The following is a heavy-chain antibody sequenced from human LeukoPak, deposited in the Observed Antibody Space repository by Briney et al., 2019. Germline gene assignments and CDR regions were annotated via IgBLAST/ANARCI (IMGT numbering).Heavy chain of an antibody. Sequence: SVKVSCEASGGTFSSYAISWVRQAPGQGLEWMGRINPILGIANYAQKFQGRVTITADKSTSTAYMELSSLRSEDTAVYYCARERLDYDILTGNDYWGQGTLVTVSS. CDR3: ARERLDYDILTGNDY. V-gene: IGHV1-69*04. CDR2: INPILGIA. J-gene: IGHJ4*02. CDR1: GGTFSSYA. D-gene: IGHD3-9*01.